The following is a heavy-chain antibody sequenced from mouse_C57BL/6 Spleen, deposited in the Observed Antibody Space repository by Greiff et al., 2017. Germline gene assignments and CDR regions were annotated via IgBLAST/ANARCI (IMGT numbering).Heavy chain of an antibody. J-gene: IGHJ2*01. CDR3: ARDQDYYGSSYFDY. V-gene: IGHV5-4*01. D-gene: IGHD1-1*01. CDR1: GFTFSSYA. Sequence: EVKLMESGGGLVKPGGSLKLSCAASGFTFSSYAMSWVRQTPEKRLEWVATISDGGSYTYYPDNVKGRFTISRDNAKNNLYLQMSHLKSEDTAMYYCARDQDYYGSSYFDYWGQGTTLTVSA. CDR2: ISDGGSYT.